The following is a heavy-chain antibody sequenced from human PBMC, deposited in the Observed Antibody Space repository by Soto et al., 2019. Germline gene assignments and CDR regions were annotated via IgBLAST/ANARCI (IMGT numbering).Heavy chain of an antibody. CDR3: ARRTVIATSKGFEY. V-gene: IGHV3-7*05. CDR1: GFTFSSRW. Sequence: GGSLRLCCAASGFTFSSRWMSWVRQAPGKGLEWVANIKEDGSETYYVDSVKGRFTISRDNAKKSLSLQMNSLRVEDTAVYYCARRTVIATSKGFEYWGPGTLVSVSS. CDR2: IKEDGSET. J-gene: IGHJ4*02. D-gene: IGHD2-21*01.